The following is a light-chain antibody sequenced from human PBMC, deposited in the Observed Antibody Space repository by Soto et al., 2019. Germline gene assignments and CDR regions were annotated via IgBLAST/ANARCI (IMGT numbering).Light chain of an antibody. J-gene: IGKJ4*01. Sequence: EIVLTQSPGTLSLPPGERATLSCRASQSVSSSYLAWYQQKPGQAPRLLIYGASSRATGIPDRFSGSGSGTDFTLTISRLEPEDFAVYYCQQYGRSPPFTFGGGTKVEIK. CDR3: QQYGRSPPFT. CDR1: QSVSSSY. CDR2: GAS. V-gene: IGKV3-20*01.